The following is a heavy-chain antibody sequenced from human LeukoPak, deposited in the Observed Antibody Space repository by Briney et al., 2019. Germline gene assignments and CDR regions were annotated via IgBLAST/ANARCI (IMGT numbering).Heavy chain of an antibody. J-gene: IGHJ6*04. CDR2: ISYDGSSK. V-gene: IGHV3-30*03. D-gene: IGHD3-10*02. Sequence: GGSLRLSCAASGFTFGSYGMNWVRQAPGKGLEWVALISYDGSSKYYADSVKGRFTISRDNSKSTLNLQMNSLRAGDTAVYYCARMFVSYAMDVWGEGTTVTVSS. CDR1: GFTFGSYG. CDR3: ARMFVSYAMDV.